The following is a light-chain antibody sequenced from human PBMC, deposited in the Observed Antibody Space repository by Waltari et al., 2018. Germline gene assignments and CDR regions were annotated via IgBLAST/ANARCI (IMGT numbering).Light chain of an antibody. J-gene: IGLJ1*01. CDR2: DVS. Sequence: QSALTQPRSVSGSPGQSVTIPCPGTTIAAGVYHYCSWFQQHPGKAPKLIIYDVSERPSGVPDRFSGSKSDNTASLTISGLQAEDEADYYCCSYAGSYTYVFGSGTKVTVL. CDR1: TIAAGVYHY. V-gene: IGLV2-11*01. CDR3: CSYAGSYTYV.